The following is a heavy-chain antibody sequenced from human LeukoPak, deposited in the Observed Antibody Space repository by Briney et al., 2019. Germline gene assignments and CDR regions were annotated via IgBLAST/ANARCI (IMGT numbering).Heavy chain of an antibody. Sequence: PGGSLRLSCVASGFTFSSYAMSWVRQAPGEGLEWVSGISITGGSTYYTDSVKGRFTISRDNSKNTLYLQMSSLRVEDTAVYYCATLSVAAGDWDDDFWGQGTLLTVSS. D-gene: IGHD6-13*01. V-gene: IGHV3-23*01. CDR2: ISITGGST. J-gene: IGHJ4*02. CDR1: GFTFSSYA. CDR3: ATLSVAAGDWDDDF.